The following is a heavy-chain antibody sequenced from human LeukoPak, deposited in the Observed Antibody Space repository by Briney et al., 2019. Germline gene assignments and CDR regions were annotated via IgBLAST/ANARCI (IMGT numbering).Heavy chain of an antibody. J-gene: IGHJ4*02. V-gene: IGHV3-30-3*01. CDR3: ARPNCGGDCYRYYFDY. Sequence: GGSLRLSCAASGFTFSSYAMSWVRQAPGKGLEWVAVISYDGSNKYYADSVKGRFTISRDNSKNTLYLQMNSLRAEDTAVYYCARPNCGGDCYRYYFDYWGQGTLVTVSS. D-gene: IGHD2-21*02. CDR2: ISYDGSNK. CDR1: GFTFSSYA.